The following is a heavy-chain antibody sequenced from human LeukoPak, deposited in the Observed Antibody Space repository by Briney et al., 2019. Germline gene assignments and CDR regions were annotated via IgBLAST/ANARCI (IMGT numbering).Heavy chain of an antibody. V-gene: IGHV5-51*01. Sequence: GESLKISCKGSGYSFTSYWIGWVRQMPGKGLEWMGIIYPGDSDTRYSPSFQGQVTISADKPISTAYLQWSSLKASDTAMYYCARHSRAAAGQGGGNFDYWGQGTLVTVSS. CDR2: IYPGDSDT. CDR3: ARHSRAAAGQGGGNFDY. J-gene: IGHJ4*02. CDR1: GYSFTSYW. D-gene: IGHD6-13*01.